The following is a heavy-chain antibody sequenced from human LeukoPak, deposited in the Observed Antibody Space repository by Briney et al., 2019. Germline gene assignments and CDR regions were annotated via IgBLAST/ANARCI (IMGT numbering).Heavy chain of an antibody. Sequence: ASVKVSCKVSGYTLTELSMHWVRQAPGRGLEWMGGFDPEDGETIYAQKFQGRVTMTEDTSTDTAYMELSSLRSEDTAVYYCATMGGSGWDRTFDYWGQGTLVTVSS. J-gene: IGHJ4*02. CDR3: ATMGGSGWDRTFDY. CDR2: FDPEDGET. V-gene: IGHV1-24*01. CDR1: GYTLTELS. D-gene: IGHD6-19*01.